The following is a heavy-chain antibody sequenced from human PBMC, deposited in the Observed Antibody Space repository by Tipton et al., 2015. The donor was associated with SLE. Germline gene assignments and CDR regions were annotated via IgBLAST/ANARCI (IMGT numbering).Heavy chain of an antibody. J-gene: IGHJ3*02. V-gene: IGHV4-34*01. CDR2: INHSGST. CDR3: ARGGYTYAIRAFDI. D-gene: IGHD5-18*01. Sequence: TLSLTCAVYGGSFSSYYWSWIRQPPGKGLEWSGEINHSGSTNYNPSLKSRVTISVDTSKNQFSLKLSSVTAADTAVYYCARGGYTYAIRAFDIWGQGTLVTVSS. CDR1: GGSFSSYY.